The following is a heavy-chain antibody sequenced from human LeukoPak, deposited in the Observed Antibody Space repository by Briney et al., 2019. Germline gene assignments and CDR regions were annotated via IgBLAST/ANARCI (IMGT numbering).Heavy chain of an antibody. CDR1: GGSISSDNFY. V-gene: IGHV4-61*02. CDR2: IYTSGNT. CDR3: ARVWEGATDAFDI. Sequence: SETLSLTCTVSGGSISSDNFYWSWIRQPAGKGLEWIGRIYTSGNTKYNPSLNSRVTISLDSSKSQFSLDLTSVTAADTAVYYCARVWEGATDAFDIWGQGTMVTVSS. J-gene: IGHJ3*02. D-gene: IGHD1-26*01.